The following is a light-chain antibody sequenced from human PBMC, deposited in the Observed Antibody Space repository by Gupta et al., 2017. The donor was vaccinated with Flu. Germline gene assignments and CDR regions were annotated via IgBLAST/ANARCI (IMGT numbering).Light chain of an antibody. CDR1: QSIGSW. V-gene: IGKV1-5*03. CDR2: KAS. CDR3: QQYNSHSPVT. J-gene: IGKJ1*01. Sequence: DIQMTQSPSTLSASVGDRVTIPCRASQSIGSWLAWYQQKPGKAPKLLIYKASALESGVPSRFSGSGSGTEFSLSINSLQPDDIATYYCQQYNSHSPVTFGHGTKVEIK.